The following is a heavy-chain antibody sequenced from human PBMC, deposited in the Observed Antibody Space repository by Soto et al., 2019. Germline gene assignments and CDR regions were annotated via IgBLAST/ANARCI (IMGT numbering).Heavy chain of an antibody. CDR2: IYYIGST. CDR3: ARQPIAVAGPYFDY. J-gene: IGHJ4*02. CDR1: GGSISSSSYY. Sequence: SETLSLTCTVSGGSISSSSYYWGWIRQPPGKGLEWIGSIYYIGSTYYTPSLKSRVTISVDTSKNQFSLKLSSVTAADTAVYYCARQPIAVAGPYFDYWGQGTLVTVSS. D-gene: IGHD6-19*01. V-gene: IGHV4-39*01.